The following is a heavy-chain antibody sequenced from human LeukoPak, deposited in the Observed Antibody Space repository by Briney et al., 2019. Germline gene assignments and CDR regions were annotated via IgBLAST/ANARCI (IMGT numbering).Heavy chain of an antibody. CDR3: ARDKKSGESSEIDY. V-gene: IGHV3-74*01. CDR2: INRDGSTP. CDR1: GFTFSNYW. J-gene: IGHJ4*02. D-gene: IGHD3-10*01. Sequence: GGSLRLSCAASGFTFSNYWVHWVRQAPGKGLVWVSRINRDGSTPNYADSVKGRFTVSRDNAKNTLNLQMNSLRAEDTAVYYCARDKKSGESSEIDYWGQGALVTVSS.